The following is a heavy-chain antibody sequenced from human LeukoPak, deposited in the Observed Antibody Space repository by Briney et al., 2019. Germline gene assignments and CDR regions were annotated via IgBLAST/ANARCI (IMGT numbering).Heavy chain of an antibody. CDR3: AKSQAYYDSSGYLYSFDY. CDR1: GGSISNGDYY. CDR2: IYYSGST. J-gene: IGHJ4*02. Sequence: SETLSLTCTVSGGSISNGDYYWSWIRQPPGKGLEWIGYIYYSGSTYYNPSLKSRATISVDTSRNQFSLKLSSVTAADTAVYFCAKSQAYYDSSGYLYSFDYGGQGPLVTVSS. V-gene: IGHV4-31*03. D-gene: IGHD3-22*01.